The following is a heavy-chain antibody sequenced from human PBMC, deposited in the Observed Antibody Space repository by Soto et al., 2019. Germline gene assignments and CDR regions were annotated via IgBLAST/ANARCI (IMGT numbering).Heavy chain of an antibody. CDR1: GYTFSDYG. CDR2: ITYDGNKK. CDR3: AKWAHNGMDV. Sequence: QAQLVESGGGVVQPGRSLRLSCAASGYTFSDYGMHWVRQAPGKGLEWVAVITYDGNKKYYADSVKGRFPISRDNSKNTLYLQMNSLRGEDTAVYYCAKWAHNGMDVWGQGTTVTVSS. V-gene: IGHV3-30*18. J-gene: IGHJ6*02.